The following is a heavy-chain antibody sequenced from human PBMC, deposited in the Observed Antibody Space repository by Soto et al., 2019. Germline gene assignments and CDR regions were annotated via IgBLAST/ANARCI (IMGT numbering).Heavy chain of an antibody. CDR1: GYTFTGYY. J-gene: IGHJ3*02. CDR2: INPNSGGT. CDR3: AREGPNADSSGYYNDAFDI. Sequence: ASVKVSCKASGYTFTGYYMHWVRQAPGQRLEWMGWINPNSGGTNYAQKFQGWVTMTRDTSISTAYMELSRLRSDDTAVYYCAREGPNADSSGYYNDAFDIWGQGTMVTVSS. V-gene: IGHV1-2*04. D-gene: IGHD3-22*01.